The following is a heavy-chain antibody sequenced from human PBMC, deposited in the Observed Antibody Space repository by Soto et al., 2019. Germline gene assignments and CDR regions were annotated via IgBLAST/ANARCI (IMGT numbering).Heavy chain of an antibody. CDR2: IYYSGST. V-gene: IGHV4-39*01. CDR3: ARRSVRYYDSSGYYAFDY. Sequence: SETLSLTCTVSGGSISSSSYYWGWIRQPPGKGLEWIGSIYYSGSTYYNPSLKSRVTISVDTSKNQFSLKLSSVTAADTAVYYCARRSVRYYDSSGYYAFDYWGQGTLVTVSS. D-gene: IGHD3-22*01. CDR1: GGSISSSSYY. J-gene: IGHJ4*02.